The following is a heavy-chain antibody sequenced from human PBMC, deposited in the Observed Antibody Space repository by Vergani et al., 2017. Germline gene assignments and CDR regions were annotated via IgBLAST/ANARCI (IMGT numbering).Heavy chain of an antibody. CDR1: SFKLGDYG. CDR3: ARETRDSPSSLDY. CDR2: TWYEGNNN. D-gene: IGHD5-24*01. V-gene: IGHV3-33*01. Sequence: QVQLVESGGGVVKPGRSLRLPCRPPSFKLGDYGMHWVRQAPGRGLGWVSMTWYEGNNNYYADSVKGRFTISKDISKNTLYLQVNTLRGDDTAVYYCARETRDSPSSLDYWGQGTLVTVSS. J-gene: IGHJ4*02.